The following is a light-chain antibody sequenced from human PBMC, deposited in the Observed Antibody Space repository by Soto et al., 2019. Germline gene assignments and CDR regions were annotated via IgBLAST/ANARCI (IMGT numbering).Light chain of an antibody. V-gene: IGKV1-8*01. CDR2: AAS. CDR1: QGISSY. CDR3: QQYYSYQWS. Sequence: AIRMTQSPSSLSSSTGDRVTITCRASQGISSYLAWYQQKPWKAPKLLIDAASTWQSGVPSRLSGSGYGTDFTLTLSRLQSEDFATYCCQQYYSYQWSFGQGPKVEIK. J-gene: IGKJ1*01.